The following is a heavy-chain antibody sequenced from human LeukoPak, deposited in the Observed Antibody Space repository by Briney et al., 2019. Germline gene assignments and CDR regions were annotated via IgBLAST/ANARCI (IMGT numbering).Heavy chain of an antibody. V-gene: IGHV3-23*01. CDR1: GFTFSSHG. CDR2: SSSIGGRT. D-gene: IGHD3-10*01. J-gene: IGHJ4*02. Sequence: GGSLRLSCAASGFTFSSHGMNWVRQAPGKGLEWVSGSSSIGGRTYYADSVKGRFTISRDNSKNTLYLQMNSLRAEDTAVYYCASILLWFVYDYWGQGTLVTVSS. CDR3: ASILLWFVYDY.